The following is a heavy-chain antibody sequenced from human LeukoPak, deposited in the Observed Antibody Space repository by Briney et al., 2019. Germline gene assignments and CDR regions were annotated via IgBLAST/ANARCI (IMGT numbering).Heavy chain of an antibody. V-gene: IGHV3-23*01. CDR2: ISGSGGST. J-gene: IGHJ4*02. CDR3: AKSYSYGYQGFWDY. D-gene: IGHD5-18*01. Sequence: GGSPRLSCAASGFTFSSYAMSWVRQAPGKGLEWVSAISGSGGSTYYADSVKGRFTISRDNSKNALYLQMNSLRAEDTAVYYCAKSYSYGYQGFWDYWGQGTLVTVSS. CDR1: GFTFSSYA.